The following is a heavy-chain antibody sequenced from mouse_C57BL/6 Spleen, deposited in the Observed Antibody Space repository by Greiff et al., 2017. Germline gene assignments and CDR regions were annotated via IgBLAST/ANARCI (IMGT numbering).Heavy chain of an antibody. CDR2: ISNGGGST. V-gene: IGHV5-12*01. CDR3: ARPPRGDYVGAWFAY. J-gene: IGHJ3*01. CDR1: GFTFSDYY. D-gene: IGHD1-1*01. Sequence: EVKVVESGGGLVQPGGSLKLSCAASGFTFSDYYMYWVRQTPEKRLEWVAYISNGGGSTYYPDTVKGRFTISRDNAKNTLYLQMSRLKSEDTAIYYGARPPRGDYVGAWFAYWGQGTLVTVSA.